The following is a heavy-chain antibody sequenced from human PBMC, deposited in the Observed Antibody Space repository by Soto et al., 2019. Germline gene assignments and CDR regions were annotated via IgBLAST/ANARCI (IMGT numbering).Heavy chain of an antibody. Sequence: PGGSLRLSCAASGFTFSNYAMNWVRQPPGKGLEWVSTISGSGGGAYYADSVKGRFTISRDNSKNTLYLQMNSLRGVDTAVYYCAKEGASSWFFFDYWGQGTLVTVSS. CDR2: ISGSGGGA. D-gene: IGHD6-13*01. V-gene: IGHV3-23*01. J-gene: IGHJ4*02. CDR1: GFTFSNYA. CDR3: AKEGASSWFFFDY.